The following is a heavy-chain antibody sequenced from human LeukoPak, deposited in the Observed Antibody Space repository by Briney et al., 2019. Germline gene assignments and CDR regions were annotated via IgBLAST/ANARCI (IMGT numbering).Heavy chain of an antibody. Sequence: PSQTLSLTCTVPGGSISSGGYYWSWIRQHPGKGLEWIGYIYYSGSTYYNPSLKSRVTISVDTSKNQFSLKLSSVTAADTAVYYCARETYYYDSSGYYRTDAFDIWGQGTMVTVSS. CDR1: GGSISSGGYY. J-gene: IGHJ3*02. D-gene: IGHD3-22*01. V-gene: IGHV4-31*03. CDR2: IYYSGST. CDR3: ARETYYYDSSGYYRTDAFDI.